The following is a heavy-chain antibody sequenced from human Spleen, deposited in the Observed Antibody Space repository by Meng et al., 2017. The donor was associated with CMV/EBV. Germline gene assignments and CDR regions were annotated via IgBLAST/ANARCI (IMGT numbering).Heavy chain of an antibody. CDR1: GGSFSGYY. Sequence: GSLRLSCAVYGGSFSGYYWSWIRQPPGKGLEWIGEINHSGSTNYNPSLKSRVTISVDTSKNQFSLKLSSVTAADTAVYYCARGSRYCSSTSCYNWFDPWGQGTLVTVSS. CDR2: INHSGST. CDR3: ARGSRYCSSTSCYNWFDP. D-gene: IGHD2-2*01. V-gene: IGHV4-34*01. J-gene: IGHJ5*02.